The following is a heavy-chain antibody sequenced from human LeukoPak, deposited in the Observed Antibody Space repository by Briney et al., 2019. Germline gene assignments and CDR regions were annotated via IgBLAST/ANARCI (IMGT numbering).Heavy chain of an antibody. CDR3: ARDIVVVPAAPPGYWFDP. D-gene: IGHD2-2*01. CDR2: ISAYNGNT. V-gene: IGHV1-18*01. CDR1: GYTFTSYG. Sequence: ASVKVSCKASGYTFTSYGISWVRQAPGQGLEWMGWISAYNGNTNYAQKLQGRVTMTTDTSTSTAYMELRSLRSDDTAVYYCARDIVVVPAAPPGYWFDPWGQGTLVTVSS. J-gene: IGHJ5*02.